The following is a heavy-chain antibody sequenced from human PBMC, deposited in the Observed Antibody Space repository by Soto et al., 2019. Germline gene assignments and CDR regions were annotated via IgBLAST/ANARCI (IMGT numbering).Heavy chain of an antibody. V-gene: IGHV1-46*01. Sequence: GASVKVSCKASGYTFTSHYMHWVRQAPGQGLEWMGLISPSAGSTSCAQSFQGRVTMTRDTSTSTVFMDLSSLRSEDTAIYYCATPSGYWGQGTLVTVSS. CDR3: ATPSGY. J-gene: IGHJ4*02. CDR2: ISPSAGST. D-gene: IGHD3-10*01. CDR1: GYTFTSHY.